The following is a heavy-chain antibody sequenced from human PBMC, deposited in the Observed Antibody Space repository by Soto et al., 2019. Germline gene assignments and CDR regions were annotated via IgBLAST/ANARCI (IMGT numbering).Heavy chain of an antibody. V-gene: IGHV4-59*01. Sequence: SETLSLTCTVSGGSISSYYWSWIRQPPGKGLEWIGYIYYSGSTNYNPSLKSRVTISVDTSKNQFSLKLSSVTAADTAVYYCARVLAAAAGTSIRYFDYWGQGTLVTVSS. CDR1: GGSISSYY. D-gene: IGHD6-13*01. CDR2: IYYSGST. J-gene: IGHJ4*02. CDR3: ARVLAAAAGTSIRYFDY.